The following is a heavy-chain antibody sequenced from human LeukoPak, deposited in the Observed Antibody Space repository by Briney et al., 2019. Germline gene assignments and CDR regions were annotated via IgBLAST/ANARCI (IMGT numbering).Heavy chain of an antibody. J-gene: IGHJ4*02. CDR2: IIPIFGTA. Sequence: SVKVSCKASGGTFSSYAISWVRQAPGQGLEWMGGIIPIFGTANYAQKFQGRVTITADESTSTAYMELSSLRSEDTAVYYCARDRNCSSTSCYGEMYGYWGQGTLVTVSS. D-gene: IGHD2-2*01. V-gene: IGHV1-69*13. CDR1: GGTFSSYA. CDR3: ARDRNCSSTSCYGEMYGY.